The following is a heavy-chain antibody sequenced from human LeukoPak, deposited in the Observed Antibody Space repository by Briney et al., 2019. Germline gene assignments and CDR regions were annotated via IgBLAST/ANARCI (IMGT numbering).Heavy chain of an antibody. CDR2: FDPEDGET. J-gene: IGHJ3*02. CDR3: ATDRPYYYDSSAHGSAFDI. Sequence: ASVKVSCKVSGYTLTELSMHWVRQAPGKGLEWMGGFDPEDGETIYAQKFQGRVTMTEDTSTDTAYMELSSLRSEDTAVYYCATDRPYYYDSSAHGSAFDIWGQGTMVTVSS. V-gene: IGHV1-24*01. CDR1: GYTLTELS. D-gene: IGHD3-22*01.